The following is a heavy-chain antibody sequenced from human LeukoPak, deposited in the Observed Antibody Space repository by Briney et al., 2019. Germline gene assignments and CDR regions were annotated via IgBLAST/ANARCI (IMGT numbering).Heavy chain of an antibody. J-gene: IGHJ5*02. CDR1: AFIFSYYW. D-gene: IGHD6-19*01. CDR3: AREGGSGWYSGWFNP. CDR2: INQDGSEK. Sequence: GGSLRLSCAPSAFIFSYYWMSWVRQAPGKGLEWVANINQDGSEKRYVDSAKGRFTISRDNAENLLYLQMNNLRAEDTAVYYCAREGGSGWYSGWFNPWGQGTLVTVSS. V-gene: IGHV3-7*03.